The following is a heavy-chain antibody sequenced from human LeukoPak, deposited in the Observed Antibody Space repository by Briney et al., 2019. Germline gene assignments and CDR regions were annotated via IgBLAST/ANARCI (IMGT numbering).Heavy chain of an antibody. CDR3: ARADPQLLWFGELQVSRFDP. D-gene: IGHD3-10*01. Sequence: SETLSLTCTVSGGSISSSSYYWGWIRQPPGKGLEWIGSIYYSRSTYYNPSLKSRVTISVDTSKNQFSLKLSSVTAADTAVYYCARADPQLLWFGELQVSRFDPWGQGTLVTVSS. CDR2: IYYSRST. CDR1: GGSISSSSYY. J-gene: IGHJ5*02. V-gene: IGHV4-39*07.